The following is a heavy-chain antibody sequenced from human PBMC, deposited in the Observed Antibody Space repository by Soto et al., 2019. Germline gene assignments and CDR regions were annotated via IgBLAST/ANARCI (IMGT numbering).Heavy chain of an antibody. Sequence: QVQLMQSGGGLVKPGGSLRISSAASGSMFSDYYMTWIRQTPVKGLEWVAYISTASDTTYADSVRGRFTIYRDNARNSLYLQMNSLRAEDSAVYYCARGHYTMDVWGQGTTVTVS. J-gene: IGHJ6*02. CDR1: GSMFSDYY. V-gene: IGHV3-11*03. CDR2: ISTASDT. CDR3: ARGHYTMDV.